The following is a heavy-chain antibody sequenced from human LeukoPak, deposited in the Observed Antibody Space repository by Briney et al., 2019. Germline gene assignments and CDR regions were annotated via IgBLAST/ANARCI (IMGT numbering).Heavy chain of an antibody. CDR2: ISAYNGHT. Sequence: GASVKVSCKASGYTFTGYYMHWVRQAPGQGLEWMGWISAYNGHTNYAQKFQGRVTMTTDTSTSTAYMELRSLRSDDTAVYYCARVAQHRYYYDSSDYRYYFDYWGQGTLVTVSS. CDR3: ARVAQHRYYYDSSDYRYYFDY. CDR1: GYTFTGYY. D-gene: IGHD3-22*01. J-gene: IGHJ4*02. V-gene: IGHV1-18*04.